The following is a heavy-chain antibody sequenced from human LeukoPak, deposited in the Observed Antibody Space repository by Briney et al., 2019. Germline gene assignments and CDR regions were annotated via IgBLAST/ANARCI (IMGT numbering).Heavy chain of an antibody. V-gene: IGHV4-61*02. CDR1: GDSISSTSYY. Sequence: SSQTLSLTCTVSGDSISSTSYYWSWIRQPAGKGVEWIGRIYTSGSSDYNPSLKSRVTISVDTSKNHFSLKLSSVTAADTAVYYCARGYSGYGTRFDPWGQGTLVTVSS. J-gene: IGHJ5*02. CDR3: ARGYSGYGTRFDP. CDR2: IYTSGSS. D-gene: IGHD5-12*01.